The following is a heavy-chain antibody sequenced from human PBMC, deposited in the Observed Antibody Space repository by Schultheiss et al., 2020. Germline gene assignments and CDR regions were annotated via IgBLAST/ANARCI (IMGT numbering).Heavy chain of an antibody. V-gene: IGHV3-7*01. Sequence: GESLKISCAASEFAFRIYWNSRVRPAPGQGLEWVTNIKQDGSEKYYVDSVKGRFTISRDNAKNSLYLQMNSLRAEDTAVYYCARDGSYAAGTGPYYYYGMDVWGQGTTVTVSS. CDR1: EFAFRIYW. D-gene: IGHD6-13*01. J-gene: IGHJ6*02. CDR3: ARDGSYAAGTGPYYYYGMDV. CDR2: IKQDGSEK.